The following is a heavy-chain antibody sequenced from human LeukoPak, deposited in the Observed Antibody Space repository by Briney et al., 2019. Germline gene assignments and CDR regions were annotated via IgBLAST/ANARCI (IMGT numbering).Heavy chain of an antibody. CDR1: GGSISSGDYY. D-gene: IGHD2-2*01. Sequence: PSETLSLTCTVSGGSISSGDYYWSWIRQPPGKGLEWIGYIYYSGSTNYNPSLKSRVTISVYTSKNQFSLKLSSVTAADTAVYYCAREGYCSSTSCYNWFDPWGQGTLVTVSS. J-gene: IGHJ5*02. CDR3: AREGYCSSTSCYNWFDP. CDR2: IYYSGST. V-gene: IGHV4-61*08.